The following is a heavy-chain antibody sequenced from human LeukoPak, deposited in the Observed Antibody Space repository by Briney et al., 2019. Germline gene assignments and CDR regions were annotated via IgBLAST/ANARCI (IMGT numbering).Heavy chain of an antibody. D-gene: IGHD1-26*01. J-gene: IGHJ5*02. V-gene: IGHV4-34*01. CDR3: ARSIVGATRWYNWFDP. Sequence: SETLSLTCAVYGGSFSGYYWSWIRQPPGKGLEWIGEINHSGSTNYNPSLKSRVTISVDTSKNQFSLKLSSVTAADTAVYYCARSIVGATRWYNWFDPWGQGTLVTVSS. CDR1: GGSFSGYY. CDR2: INHSGST.